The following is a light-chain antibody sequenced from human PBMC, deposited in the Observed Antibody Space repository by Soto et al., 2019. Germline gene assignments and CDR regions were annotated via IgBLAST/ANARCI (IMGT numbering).Light chain of an antibody. J-gene: IGLJ2*01. CDR1: NSNIGTNT. V-gene: IGLV1-44*01. CDR3: EAWDGSLNVVL. CDR2: SNN. Sequence: QSVLTQPPSASGTPGQRVTISCSGSNSNIGTNTVNWYQHLPGSAPNLLIYSNNQRPSGVPDRFSGSKSGASASLAISGLQPDDEADYDCEAWDGSLNVVLFGGGTKLTVL.